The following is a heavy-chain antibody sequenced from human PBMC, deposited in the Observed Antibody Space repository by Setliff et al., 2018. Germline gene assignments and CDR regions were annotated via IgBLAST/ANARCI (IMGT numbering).Heavy chain of an antibody. V-gene: IGHV3-30*18. CDR3: VKVKKPLIRGSGFDY. D-gene: IGHD3-10*01. CDR1: GFTVSSFS. CDR2: LSDDGSNE. Sequence: GGSLRLSCAASGFTVSSFSMHWVRQAPVKGLDWVATLSDDGSNEFYADSVKGRFTIFRDNSKNTLFLQMTSLRPEDTGVYYCVKVKKPLIRGSGFDYWGRGTLVTVSS. J-gene: IGHJ4*02.